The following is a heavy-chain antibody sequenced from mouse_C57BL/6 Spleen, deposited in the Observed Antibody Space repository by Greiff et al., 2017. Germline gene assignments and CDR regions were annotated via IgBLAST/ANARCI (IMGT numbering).Heavy chain of an antibody. J-gene: IGHJ1*03. CDR2: ISSGSSTI. Sequence: EVKLMESGGGLVKPGGSLKLSCAASGFTFSDYGMHWVRQAPEKGLEWVADISSGSSTIYYADTVKGRCTISRDNAKNTLFLQMTSLRSEDTAMYYCARREITDWYFDVWGTGTTVTVSS. D-gene: IGHD2-4*01. CDR1: GFTFSDYG. V-gene: IGHV5-17*01. CDR3: ARREITDWYFDV.